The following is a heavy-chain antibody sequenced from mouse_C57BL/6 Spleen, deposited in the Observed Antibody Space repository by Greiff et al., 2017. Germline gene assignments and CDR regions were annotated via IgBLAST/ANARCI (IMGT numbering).Heavy chain of an antibody. V-gene: IGHV6-3*01. D-gene: IGHD1-1*01. CDR3: SSTVVAPYYFDY. CDR2: IRLKSDNYAT. Sequence: EVNVVESGGGLVQPGGSMKLSCVASGFTFSNYWMNWVRQSPETGLEWVAQIRLKSDNYATHYAESVKGRFTISRDDSKSSVYQQMNNLRAEDTGIYYCSSTVVAPYYFDYWGQGTTRTVSS. CDR1: GFTFSNYW. J-gene: IGHJ2*01.